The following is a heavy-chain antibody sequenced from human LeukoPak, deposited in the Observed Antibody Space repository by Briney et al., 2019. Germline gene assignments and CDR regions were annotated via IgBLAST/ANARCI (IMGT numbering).Heavy chain of an antibody. CDR2: ISAYYGNT. CDR1: GYTFTSYG. CDR3: ASGNRDPDY. Sequence: ASVTVSFKASGYTFTSYGISWVRQAPGQGLEWMGWISAYYGNTNYAQKLQGRVTMTTDTSTSTAYVELRSLRSDDTAVYYCASGNRDPDYWGQGTLVTVSS. D-gene: IGHD2/OR15-2a*01. V-gene: IGHV1-18*01. J-gene: IGHJ4*02.